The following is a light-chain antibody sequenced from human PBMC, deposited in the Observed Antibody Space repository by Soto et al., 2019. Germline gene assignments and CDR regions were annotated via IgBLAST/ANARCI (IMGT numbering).Light chain of an antibody. CDR2: GAS. V-gene: IGKV1-39*01. Sequence: DIQMTQSPSSLSASIGDRITITCRASQSISTYLNWYQQKPGKAPRPLIYGASTLQNGVPSRFSGSGSATDYTLTISSLQPEDFATYSCQQSFITPPLTFGGGTKVEMK. J-gene: IGKJ4*01. CDR3: QQSFITPPLT. CDR1: QSISTY.